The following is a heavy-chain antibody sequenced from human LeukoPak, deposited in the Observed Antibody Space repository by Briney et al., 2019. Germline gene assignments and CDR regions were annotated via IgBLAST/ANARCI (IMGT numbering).Heavy chain of an antibody. CDR2: ISYDGSNK. V-gene: IGHV3-30*04. J-gene: IGHJ4*02. CDR1: GFTFSSYA. CDR3: ARDRYGDYGDFDY. D-gene: IGHD4-17*01. Sequence: GGSLRLSCAASGFTFSSYAMHWVRQAPGKGLEWVAVISYDGSNKYYADSVKGRFTISRDNSKNTLYLQMNSLRAEDTAVYYCARDRYGDYGDFDYWGQETLVTVSS.